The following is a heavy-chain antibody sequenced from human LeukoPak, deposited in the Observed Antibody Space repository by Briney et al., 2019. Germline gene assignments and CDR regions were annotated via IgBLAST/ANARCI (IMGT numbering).Heavy chain of an antibody. CDR2: IYTSGST. V-gene: IGHV4-61*02. J-gene: IGHJ4*02. CDR3: ARESSSSYGAFDY. Sequence: IGLIYTSGSTNYNPSLKSRVTISVDTSKNQFSLKLSSVTAADTAVYYCARESSSSYGAFDYWGQGTLVTVSS. D-gene: IGHD6-6*01.